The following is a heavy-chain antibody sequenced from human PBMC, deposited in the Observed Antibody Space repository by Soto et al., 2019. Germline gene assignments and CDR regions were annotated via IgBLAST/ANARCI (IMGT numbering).Heavy chain of an antibody. CDR3: ATSYGSGYRAFDS. CDR2: INLILSIS. Sequence: QVQLVQSGADVQRPGSSVRVSCKASGDTFNFYTINWVRQAPGQGLQWMGRINLILSISNYAPRFQGRVTMTADKSTSTAYMELSSLRSEDTAMYYCATSYGSGYRAFDSWGQGALVTVSS. J-gene: IGHJ4*02. D-gene: IGHD3-10*01. V-gene: IGHV1-69*02. CDR1: GDTFNFYT.